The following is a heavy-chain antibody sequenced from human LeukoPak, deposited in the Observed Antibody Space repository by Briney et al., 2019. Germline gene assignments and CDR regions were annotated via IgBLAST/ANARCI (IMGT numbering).Heavy chain of an antibody. J-gene: IGHJ3*02. D-gene: IGHD2-21*02. Sequence: SVKVSCKASGGTFSSYAISWVRQAPGQGLEWMGGIIPIFGTANYAQKFQGRVTITADESTSTAYMELGSLRSEDTAVYYCARLSEFLLAYRGGDCSDAFDIWGQGTMVTVSS. V-gene: IGHV1-69*01. CDR1: GGTFSSYA. CDR3: ARLSEFLLAYRGGDCSDAFDI. CDR2: IIPIFGTA.